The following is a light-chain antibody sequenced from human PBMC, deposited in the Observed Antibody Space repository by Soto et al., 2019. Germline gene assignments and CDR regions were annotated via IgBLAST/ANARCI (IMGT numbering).Light chain of an antibody. J-gene: IGKJ5*01. V-gene: IGKV1-39*01. CDR3: QQSYSTPIT. CDR2: AAS. Sequence: DVQMTQSPSSLSASVVDRFTITFLASQSISSYLNWYQHKPGKAPKLLIYAASSLQIGVPSRFSGSGSGTDFTLTISSLQPEDFATYYCQQSYSTPITFGQGTRLEIK. CDR1: QSISSY.